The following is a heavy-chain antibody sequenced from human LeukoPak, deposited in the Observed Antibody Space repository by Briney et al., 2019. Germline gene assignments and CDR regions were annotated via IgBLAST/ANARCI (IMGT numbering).Heavy chain of an antibody. J-gene: IGHJ4*02. V-gene: IGHV4-61*02. CDR3: ARGFPAATY. CDR2: ISSSGST. Sequence: PSETLSLTCTVSGDSISSGDYYWSWIRQPAGKGLEWIGRISSSGSTNYNPSLKSRVTISVDTSKNQFSLKLSSVTAADTAVYYCARGFPAATYWGQGTLVTVSS. CDR1: GDSISSGDYY. D-gene: IGHD2-15*01.